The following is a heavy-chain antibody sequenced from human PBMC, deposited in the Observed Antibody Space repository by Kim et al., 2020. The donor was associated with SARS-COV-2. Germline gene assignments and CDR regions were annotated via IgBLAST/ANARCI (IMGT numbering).Heavy chain of an antibody. D-gene: IGHD3-10*01. CDR2: IYDSMTT. CDR1: GDPISYGGYY. Sequence: SETLSLTCTVSGDPISYGGYYWTWIRQDPGKGLEWIGYIYDSMTTYSNPTLKSRVSISQDTSKNQFSLKLSSVTAAATAVYYCATTSGGDWFDPWGPGT. CDR3: ATTSGGDWFDP. V-gene: IGHV4-31*03. J-gene: IGHJ5*02.